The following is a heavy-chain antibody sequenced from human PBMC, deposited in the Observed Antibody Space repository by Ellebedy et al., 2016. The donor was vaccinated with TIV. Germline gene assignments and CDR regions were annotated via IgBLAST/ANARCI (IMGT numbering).Heavy chain of an antibody. CDR1: GFTFSNYG. CDR3: AKDSESKWELRS. V-gene: IGHV3-30*18. CDR2: ISNDGSDK. Sequence: PGGSLRLSCATSGFTFSNYGMHWVRQAPGKGLEWVALISNDGSDKYYPDSVKGRFTISRDNSKSTLYLQMSSLRAEDTAVYYCAKDSESKWELRSWGQGTLVTVSS. D-gene: IGHD1-26*01. J-gene: IGHJ4*02.